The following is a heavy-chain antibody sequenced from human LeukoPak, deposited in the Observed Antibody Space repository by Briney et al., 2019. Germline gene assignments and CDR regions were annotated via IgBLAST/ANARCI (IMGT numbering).Heavy chain of an antibody. D-gene: IGHD6-13*01. CDR3: ARSIAAAGTFDY. CDR2: IYYRGST. Sequence: PSETLSLTCTVSGGSISSYYWSWIRQPPGKGLEWIGYIYYRGSTNYNPSLKSRVTISVDTSKNQFSLKLSSVTAADTAVYYCARSIAAAGTFDYWGQGTLVTVSS. CDR1: GGSISSYY. V-gene: IGHV4-59*08. J-gene: IGHJ4*02.